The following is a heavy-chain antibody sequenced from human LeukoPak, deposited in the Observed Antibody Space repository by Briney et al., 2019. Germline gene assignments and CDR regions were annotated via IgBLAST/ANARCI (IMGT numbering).Heavy chain of an antibody. V-gene: IGHV3-30-3*01. CDR2: ISYDGSNK. D-gene: IGHD3-3*01. J-gene: IGHJ6*02. Sequence: GGSLRLSCAASGFTFSSYAMHWVRQAPGKGLEWVAVISYDGSNKYYADSVKGRFTISRDNSKNTLYLQMNSLRAEDTAVYYCARDRDDFWSGYYGDYHYGMDVWGQGTTVTVSS. CDR3: ARDRDDFWSGYYGDYHYGMDV. CDR1: GFTFSSYA.